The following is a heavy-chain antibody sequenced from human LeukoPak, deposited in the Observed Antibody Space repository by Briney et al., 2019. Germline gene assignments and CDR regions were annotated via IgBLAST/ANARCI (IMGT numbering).Heavy chain of an antibody. J-gene: IGHJ4*02. V-gene: IGHV4-59*01. Sequence: PSETLSLTCTVSGGSINNYYWSWVRQPPGKGLEWIGYIYYRGSTNYNPSLKSRVTFSVDTSKNQFSLKLNSVTAADTAVYYCARGGDYGDLRYFDYWGQGTLVTVSS. CDR2: IYYRGST. CDR3: ARGGDYGDLRYFDY. D-gene: IGHD4-17*01. CDR1: GGSINNYY.